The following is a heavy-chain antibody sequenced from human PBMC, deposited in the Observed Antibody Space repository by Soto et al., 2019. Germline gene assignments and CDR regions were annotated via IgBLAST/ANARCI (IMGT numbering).Heavy chain of an antibody. CDR1: GFTFSSYA. CDR2: ISGSGGST. V-gene: IGHV3-23*01. D-gene: IGHD3-9*01. Sequence: GGSLRLSCAASGFTFSSYAMSWVRQAPGKGLEWVSAISGSGGSTYYADSVKGRFTISRDNSKNTLYLQMNSLRAEDTAVYYCAKDARGYDILTGYLDGMDVWGQGTTVTVSS. CDR3: AKDARGYDILTGYLDGMDV. J-gene: IGHJ6*02.